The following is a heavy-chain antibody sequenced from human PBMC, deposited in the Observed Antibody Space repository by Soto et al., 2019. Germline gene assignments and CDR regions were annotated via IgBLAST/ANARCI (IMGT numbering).Heavy chain of an antibody. J-gene: IGHJ4*02. D-gene: IGHD1-1*01. CDR2: INHSGIT. CDR1: GGSFSGYF. CDR3: VRGPYNYNSRYFDY. V-gene: IGHV4-34*01. Sequence: SETLSLTCTVSGGSFSGYFWTWIRQPPGKGLEWLAEINHSGITNYNPSVESRVSMSVDTSKNQFSLRLYSVTAADTAVYYCVRGPYNYNSRYFDYWGQGTLVTV.